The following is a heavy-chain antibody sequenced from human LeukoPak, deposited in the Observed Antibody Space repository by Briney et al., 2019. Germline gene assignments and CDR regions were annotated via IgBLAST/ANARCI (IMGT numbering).Heavy chain of an antibody. D-gene: IGHD3-10*01. CDR3: AKEGSMVRGVIIPYFDY. J-gene: IGHJ4*02. CDR2: MSNDGNNE. V-gene: IGHV3-30-3*01. CDR1: GFTFSSYA. Sequence: PGGSLRLSCAASGFTFSSYAMHWVRQAPGKGLEWVAVMSNDGNNEYYADSVKGRFTISRDNSKNTLYLQMNSLRAEDTAVYYCAKEGSMVRGVIIPYFDYWGQGTLVTVSS.